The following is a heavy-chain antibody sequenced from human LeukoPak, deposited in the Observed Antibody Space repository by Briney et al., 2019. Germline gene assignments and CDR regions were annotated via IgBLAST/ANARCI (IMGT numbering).Heavy chain of an antibody. CDR2: IYPGDSDT. V-gene: IGHV5-51*01. D-gene: IGHD4-17*01. CDR1: GYSFTSYW. CDR3: ARPYGEGNNYHLLDV. J-gene: IGHJ6*04. Sequence: GESLKISCKGSGYSFTSYWIGWVRQMPGKGLEWMGIIYPGDSDTRYSPSFQGQVTISADKSISTAYLQWSSLKASDTAMYYCARPYGEGNNYHLLDVWGKGTTVTVSS.